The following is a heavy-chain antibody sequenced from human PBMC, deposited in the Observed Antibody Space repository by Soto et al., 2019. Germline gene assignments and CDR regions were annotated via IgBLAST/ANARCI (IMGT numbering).Heavy chain of an antibody. CDR2: VYYSGST. CDR3: ARAHNSGPSCWFDP. D-gene: IGHD6-19*01. Sequence: KPSETLSLTCTVSGGSISTYYWSWIRQSPGKGLEWIGYVYYSGSTKYNPSLKSRVTISIDTSNNQFSLNLRSVTAADTAVYYCARAHNSGPSCWFDPWGQGTLVTVSS. V-gene: IGHV4-59*01. CDR1: GGSISTYY. J-gene: IGHJ5*02.